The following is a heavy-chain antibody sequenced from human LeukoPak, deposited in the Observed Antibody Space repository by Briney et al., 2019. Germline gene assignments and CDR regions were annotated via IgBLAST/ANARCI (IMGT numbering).Heavy chain of an antibody. Sequence: ASVKVSCKASGYTLSDHFLHWVRQAPGQGLEWMGRINPNSGGTDYAQKFQGRVTMTRDTSISTAYMELSRLRSVDTALYYCARRGDYLSGFDYWGQGILVSLSS. J-gene: IGHJ4*02. D-gene: IGHD3-16*01. CDR3: ARRGDYLSGFDY. CDR2: INPNSGGT. V-gene: IGHV1-2*06. CDR1: GYTLSDHF.